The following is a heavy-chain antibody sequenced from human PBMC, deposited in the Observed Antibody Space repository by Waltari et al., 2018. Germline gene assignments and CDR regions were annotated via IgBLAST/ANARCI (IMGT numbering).Heavy chain of an antibody. J-gene: IGHJ6*02. CDR2: ISAYNGNR. CDR3: AREEDYYYYGMDV. V-gene: IGHV1-18*01. CDR1: GYSFTNYG. Sequence: QVHLLQSGPEVKKPGASVKVSCKASGYSFTNYGISWVRQAPGQGLEWMGWISAYNGNRNYAQKRKGRVTMTTDTSTRTAYMELRNLGSDDTAVYYCAREEDYYYYGMDVWGQGTTVNVSS.